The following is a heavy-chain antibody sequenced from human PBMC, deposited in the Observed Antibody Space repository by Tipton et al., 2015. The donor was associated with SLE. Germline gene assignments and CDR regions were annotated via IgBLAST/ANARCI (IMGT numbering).Heavy chain of an antibody. D-gene: IGHD3-10*01. V-gene: IGHV4-59*08. CDR2: SYYNGNT. CDR1: GGSIISYY. Sequence: LRLSCTVSGGSIISYYWTWIRQPPGKGLEWIGFSYYNGNTKSNPSLKSRVIISVDTSKNQFSLRLNSVTAADTAVYYCARRNFYGSGKGWFDPWGRGTLVTVSS. J-gene: IGHJ5*02. CDR3: ARRNFYGSGKGWFDP.